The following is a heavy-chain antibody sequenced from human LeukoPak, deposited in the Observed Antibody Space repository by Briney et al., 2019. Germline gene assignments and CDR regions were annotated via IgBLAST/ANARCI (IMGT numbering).Heavy chain of an antibody. CDR3: AKAVRISNLGVDY. D-gene: IGHD3-16*01. J-gene: IGHJ4*02. V-gene: IGHV3-23*01. CDR1: GFTFSSYA. CDR2: ISSGGGST. Sequence: GGSLRLSCAASGFTFSSYAMSWVRQAPGKGLEWVSGISSGGGSTYYADSVKGRFTISRDNSKNTLYLQMNSLRAEDTAVYYCAKAVRISNLGVDYWGRGTLVTVSS.